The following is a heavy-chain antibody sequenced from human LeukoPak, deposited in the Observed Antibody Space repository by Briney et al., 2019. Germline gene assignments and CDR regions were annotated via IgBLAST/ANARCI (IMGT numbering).Heavy chain of an antibody. V-gene: IGHV4-59*08. CDR2: IYYSGST. D-gene: IGHD3-10*01. CDR3: ARRYYYGSGSYHNWFDP. J-gene: IGHJ5*02. Sequence: SETLSLTCTVSGGSISSHYWSWIRQPPGKGLKWIGYIYYSGSTNYNPSLKGRVTISVDTSENQFSLKLSSVTAADTAVYYCARRYYYGSGSYHNWFDPWGQGTLVTVSS. CDR1: GGSISSHY.